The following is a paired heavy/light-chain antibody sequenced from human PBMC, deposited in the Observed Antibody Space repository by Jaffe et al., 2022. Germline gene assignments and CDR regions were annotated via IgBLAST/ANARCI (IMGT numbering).Light chain of an antibody. V-gene: IGKV4-1*01. Sequence: DIVMTQSPDSLAVSLGERATINCKSSQSVLYSSNNKNYLAWYQQKPGQPPKLLIYWASTRESGVPDRFSGSGSGTDFTLTISSLQAEDVAVYYCQQYYSIPFTFGPGTKVDIK. CDR1: QSVLYSSNNKNY. J-gene: IGKJ3*01. CDR2: WAS. CDR3: QQYYSIPFT.
Heavy chain of an antibody. CDR1: GFTFSNYA. CDR3: AKSSTSDCNSASDT. D-gene: IGHD2-21*02. CDR2: LRNSGGSS. V-gene: IGHV3-23*01. J-gene: IGHJ5*02. Sequence: EVQLLESGGDLVQPGGSLRLSCAASGFTFSNYAMSWVRQAPGKGLEWVSCLRNSGGSSYYADSVKGRFTISRDNSKNTLYVQMNSLRAGDTAIYYCAKSSTSDCNSASDTWGQGTLVTVSS.